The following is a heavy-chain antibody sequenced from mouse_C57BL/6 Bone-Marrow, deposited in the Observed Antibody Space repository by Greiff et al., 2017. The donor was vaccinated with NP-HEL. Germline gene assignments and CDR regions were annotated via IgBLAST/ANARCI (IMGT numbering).Heavy chain of an antibody. Sequence: QVQLQQSGPGLVQPSQSLSITCTVSGFSLTSYGVHWVRQSPGKGLEWLGVIWSGGSTDYNAAFMSRLSITKDNSKSQVFFKMNSLQADDTAIYYCAKSGNYDRAMDYWGQGTSVTVSS. CDR1: GFSLTSYG. CDR3: AKSGNYDRAMDY. CDR2: IWSGGST. J-gene: IGHJ4*01. D-gene: IGHD2-1*01. V-gene: IGHV2-5*01.